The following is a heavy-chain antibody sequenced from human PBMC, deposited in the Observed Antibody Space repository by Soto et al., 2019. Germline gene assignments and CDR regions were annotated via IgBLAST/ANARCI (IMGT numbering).Heavy chain of an antibody. D-gene: IGHD2-2*01. CDR2: IYYSGST. CDR3: ARAYLLGYCSSTSCYEDYYYYMDV. Sequence: QVQLQESGPGLVKPSETLSLTCTVSGGSISSYYWSWIRQPPGKGLEWIGYIYYSGSTNYNPSLKSRATISVDTSKNQFSLKLSSVTAADTAVYYCARAYLLGYCSSTSCYEDYYYYMDVWGKGTTVTVSS. CDR1: GGSISSYY. J-gene: IGHJ6*03. V-gene: IGHV4-59*01.